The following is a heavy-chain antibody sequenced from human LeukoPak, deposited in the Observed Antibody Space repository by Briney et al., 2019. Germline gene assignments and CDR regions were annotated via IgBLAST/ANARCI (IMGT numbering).Heavy chain of an antibody. D-gene: IGHD3-10*01. CDR2: IRGSGVNT. CDR3: AKDMVRGVIIQDPRYYYYGMDV. CDR1: GFSFSAYA. Sequence: GGSLRLSCTASGFSFSAYAMMWVRQAPGKGPEWVSAIRGSGVNTYYADSVKGRFTISRDNSKNTLYLQMNSLRAEDTAVYYCAKDMVRGVIIQDPRYYYYGMDVWGQGTTVTVSS. V-gene: IGHV3-23*01. J-gene: IGHJ6*02.